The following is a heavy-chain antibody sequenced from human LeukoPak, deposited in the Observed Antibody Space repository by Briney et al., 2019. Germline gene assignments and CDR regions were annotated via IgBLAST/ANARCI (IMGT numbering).Heavy chain of an antibody. CDR2: ISTYNGDT. CDR3: ASGSLAGIGSFDY. D-gene: IGHD6-19*01. J-gene: IGHJ4*02. CDR1: GYTFTNYH. V-gene: IGHV1-18*01. Sequence: ASVKVSCKASGYTFTNYHITWVRQAPGQGLEWMGWISTYNGDTNYAQKLQGRVTMTTDTSTSTGYMELRSLRSDDTAVYYCASGSLAGIGSFDYWGQGTLVTVSS.